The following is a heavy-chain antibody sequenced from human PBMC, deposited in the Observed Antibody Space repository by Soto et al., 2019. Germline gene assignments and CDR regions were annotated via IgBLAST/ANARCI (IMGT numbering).Heavy chain of an antibody. V-gene: IGHV3-23*01. J-gene: IGHJ2*01. Sequence: DVQLLESGGGLVQPGGSLRLSCAASGFTFRSYAMSWVRQAPGKGLEWVSGISGSGISTHYADSVKGRFTVSRDNSKTTLYLQMNSPGAGDTAVYNCAKEPVGPDWYFDLWGRGTLVTVSS. CDR3: AKEPVGPDWYFDL. CDR1: GFTFRSYA. CDR2: ISGSGIST.